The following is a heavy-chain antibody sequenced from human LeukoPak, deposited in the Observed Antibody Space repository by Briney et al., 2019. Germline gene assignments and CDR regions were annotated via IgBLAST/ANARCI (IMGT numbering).Heavy chain of an antibody. Sequence: GESPKISCKGSGYSFTGYWIGWVRQMPGKGLGWMGIIYPVDSDTRYSPSFQGQVTISADKSISTAYLQWSSLKASDTAMYYCARSEKVVAYYYYYYGMDVWGQGTTVTVSS. CDR2: IYPVDSDT. D-gene: IGHD3-22*01. J-gene: IGHJ6*02. V-gene: IGHV5-51*01. CDR3: ARSEKVVAYYYYYYGMDV. CDR1: GYSFTGYW.